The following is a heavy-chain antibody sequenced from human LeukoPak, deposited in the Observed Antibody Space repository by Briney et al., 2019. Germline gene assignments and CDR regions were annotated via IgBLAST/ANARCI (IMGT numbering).Heavy chain of an antibody. CDR1: GGSISSSNW. CDR3: ARDGRYCEGGSCYSFDH. D-gene: IGHD2-15*01. J-gene: IGHJ4*02. V-gene: IGHV4-4*02. CDR2: VYYSGTT. Sequence: PSGTLSLTCAVSGGSISSSNWWTWVRQPPGKGLEWIGEVYYSGTTKYNPSLKSRVTISVDRSKNQFSLNLSSVTAADTAVYYCARDGRYCEGGSCYSFDHWGQGILVTVSS.